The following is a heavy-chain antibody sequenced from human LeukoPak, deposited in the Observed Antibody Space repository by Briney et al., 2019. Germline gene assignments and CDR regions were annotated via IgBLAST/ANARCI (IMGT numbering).Heavy chain of an antibody. Sequence: GGSLRLSCAASGFTFSSYWMHWVRHAPGKGLVWVSRINSDGSSTSYADSVKGRFTISRDNAKNTLYLQMNSLRAEDTALYYCARKRPNYFDYWGQGTLVTVFS. CDR2: INSDGSST. CDR3: ARKRPNYFDY. V-gene: IGHV3-74*01. J-gene: IGHJ4*02. CDR1: GFTFSSYW.